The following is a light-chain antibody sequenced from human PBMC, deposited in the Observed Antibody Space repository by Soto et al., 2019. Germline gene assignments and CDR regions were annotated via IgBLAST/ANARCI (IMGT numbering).Light chain of an antibody. CDR3: SSFAGGGNPVL. V-gene: IGLV2-8*01. Sequence: QSALTQPPSASGSLGQSVTITCTETRSDVGGYNYVSWHQQHPGKAPKVMIYEVTKRPPGVPDRFSGSKSGNTASLTVSGLQAEDEADYYCSSFAGGGNPVLLGGGTKLTVL. CDR2: EVT. CDR1: RSDVGGYNY. J-gene: IGLJ2*01.